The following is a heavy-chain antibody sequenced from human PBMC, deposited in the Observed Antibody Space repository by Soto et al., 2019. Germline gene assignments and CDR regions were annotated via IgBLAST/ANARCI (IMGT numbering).Heavy chain of an antibody. CDR3: ARSGYCSGSSCYWFDY. CDR2: IIPIFGTP. J-gene: IGHJ4*02. V-gene: IGHV1-69*06. CDR1: GDTFSSYA. D-gene: IGHD2-15*01. Sequence: QVQLVQSGAEVKKPGSSVKVSCKASGDTFSSYAFSWVRQAPGQGLEWMGGIIPIFGTPNYAQKCQGRVTITVDKSTSTDYMELRRLRSEDTAVYYCARSGYCSGSSCYWFDYWGQGTLVTASS.